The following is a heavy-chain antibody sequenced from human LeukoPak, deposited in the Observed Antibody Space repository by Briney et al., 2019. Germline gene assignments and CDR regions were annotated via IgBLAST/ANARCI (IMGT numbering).Heavy chain of an antibody. CDR1: GFTFRNYV. CDR3: AREGYYGSGSPPSLYFDY. Sequence: GGSLRLSCAASGFTFRNYVIHWVHQAPGKGLEWVAVTSSDLNVKLYADSVKGRFTISRDNSRSTLYLQMNSLRPEDTAIYYCAREGYYGSGSPPSLYFDYWGQGALVTVSS. J-gene: IGHJ4*02. V-gene: IGHV3-30-3*01. D-gene: IGHD3-10*01. CDR2: TSSDLNVK.